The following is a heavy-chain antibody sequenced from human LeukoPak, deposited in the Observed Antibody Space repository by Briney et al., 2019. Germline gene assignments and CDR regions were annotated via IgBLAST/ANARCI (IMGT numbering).Heavy chain of an antibody. CDR2: IYYSGST. J-gene: IGHJ4*02. CDR1: GGSISSNSYY. CDR3: ARIDYDSSIYYSGPRKAIDY. Sequence: SETLSLTCTVSGGSISSNSYYWGWIRQPPGKGLEWIGSIYYSGSTYYNPSLKSRVTISVDTSKNQFSLKLSSVTAADTAVYYCARIDYDSSIYYSGPRKAIDYWGQGTLVTVSS. V-gene: IGHV4-39*01. D-gene: IGHD3-22*01.